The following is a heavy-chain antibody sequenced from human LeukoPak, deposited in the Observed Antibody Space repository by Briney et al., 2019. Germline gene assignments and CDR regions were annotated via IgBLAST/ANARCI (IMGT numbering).Heavy chain of an antibody. CDR2: ITSDGSNI. CDR3: ARGGHSSFDY. J-gene: IGHJ4*02. V-gene: IGHV3-74*01. CDR1: GFTFSNFW. D-gene: IGHD3-16*01. Sequence: GGSLRLSCAASGFTFSNFWLHWVRQAPGKGLEWVSRITSDGSNINYADSVQGRFTISRDNAKNTLYLQMKSLRAEATAVYYCARGGHSSFDYWRQGALVTVSS.